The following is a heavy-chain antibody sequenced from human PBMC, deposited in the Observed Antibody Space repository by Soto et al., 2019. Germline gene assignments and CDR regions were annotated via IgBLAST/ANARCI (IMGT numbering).Heavy chain of an antibody. CDR3: ARGPPNSH. Sequence: PSETLSLTCAVSGGSISSGGDSWSWIRQPPGKGLEWIGYIYHSGSTYYNPSLKSRVTISVDRSKNQFSLKLSSVTAADTAVYYCARGPPNSHWGQGTLVTVSS. D-gene: IGHD2-21*01. CDR2: IYHSGST. V-gene: IGHV4-30-2*01. J-gene: IGHJ4*02. CDR1: GGSISSGGDS.